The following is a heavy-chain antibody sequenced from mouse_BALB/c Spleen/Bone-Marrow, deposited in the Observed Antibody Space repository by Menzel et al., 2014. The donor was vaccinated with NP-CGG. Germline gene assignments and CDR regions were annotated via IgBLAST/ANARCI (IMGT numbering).Heavy chain of an antibody. Sequence: VQLQQSGAELVRPGSSVKISCKASGYAFSSYWMNWVKQRPGQGLEWIGQIYPGDGDTNYNRKFKGKATLTADKSSSTAYMQLSSLTSEDSAVYFCARRSYRYSFAYWGQGTLVTVSA. D-gene: IGHD2-14*01. CDR2: IYPGDGDT. V-gene: IGHV1-80*01. CDR1: GYAFSSYW. J-gene: IGHJ3*01. CDR3: ARRSYRYSFAY.